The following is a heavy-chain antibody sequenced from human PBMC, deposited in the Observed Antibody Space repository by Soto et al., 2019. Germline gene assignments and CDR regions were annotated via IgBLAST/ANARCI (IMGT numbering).Heavy chain of an antibody. D-gene: IGHD4-4*01. J-gene: IGHJ6*01. CDR1: GFTFSDPY. Sequence: EVQLVESGGGLVQPGGSLRLSCAASGFTFSDPYMDWVRQAPGKGLEWVGRIKNRANGYSTNYAASVKGRITISRDDSKNSVYLQMNSLRAEDTALYYCAKDINSVTARWVYYYGMDVW. V-gene: IGHV3-72*01. CDR3: AKDINSVTARWVYYYGMDV. CDR2: IKNRANGYST.